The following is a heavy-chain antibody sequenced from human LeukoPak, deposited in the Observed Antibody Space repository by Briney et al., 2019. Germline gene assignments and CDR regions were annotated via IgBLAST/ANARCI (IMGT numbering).Heavy chain of an antibody. CDR3: ARNILTAGPLE. J-gene: IGHJ4*02. CDR1: GGSISDYY. D-gene: IGHD3-9*01. Sequence: SETLSLTCTIPGGSISDYYWNWIRQPPGKGLEWIAYMYNSETTKYNPSLMSRVTISIDTSKNQFSLKLSSVTAADTASYYCARNILTAGPLEWGEGTMVTVSS. CDR2: MYNSETT. V-gene: IGHV4-4*08.